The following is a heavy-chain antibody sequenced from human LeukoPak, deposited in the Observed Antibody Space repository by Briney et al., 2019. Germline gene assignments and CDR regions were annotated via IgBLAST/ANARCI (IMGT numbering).Heavy chain of an antibody. CDR1: GFTFSSYA. Sequence: GGSLRLSCAASGFTFSSYAMHWVRQAPGKGLEWVAVISYDGSNKYYADSVKGRFTISRDNAKNSLYPQMNSLRAEDTAVYYCARDPYCSGGSCYSSDYWGQGTLVTVSS. CDR2: ISYDGSNK. V-gene: IGHV3-30*04. J-gene: IGHJ4*02. D-gene: IGHD2-15*01. CDR3: ARDPYCSGGSCYSSDY.